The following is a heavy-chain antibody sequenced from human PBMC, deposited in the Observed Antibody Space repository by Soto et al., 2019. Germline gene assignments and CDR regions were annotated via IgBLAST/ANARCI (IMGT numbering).Heavy chain of an antibody. CDR3: AAHLKTTVTAYWYFDL. J-gene: IGHJ2*01. V-gene: IGHV4-31*03. CDR1: GGSISSGGYY. D-gene: IGHD4-17*01. Sequence: SETLSLTCTVSGGSISSGGYYWSWIRQHPGKGLDWIGYINHSGSTYYNPSLKSRVSISVDTSKKQFSLKLNSVTAADTAVYYCAAHLKTTVTAYWYFDLWGRGTLVTVSS. CDR2: INHSGST.